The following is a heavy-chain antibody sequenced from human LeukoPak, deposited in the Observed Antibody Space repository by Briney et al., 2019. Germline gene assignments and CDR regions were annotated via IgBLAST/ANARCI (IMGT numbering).Heavy chain of an antibody. CDR3: AKGQAARVIAAAGMWFDP. V-gene: IGHV3-30*02. CDR1: GFTFSSYG. D-gene: IGHD6-13*01. CDR2: IRYDGSNK. Sequence: SGGSLRLSCAASGFTFSSYGMSWVRQAPGKGLEWVAFIRYDGSNKYYADSVKGRFTISRDNSKNTLYLQMNSLRAEDTAVYYCAKGQAARVIAAAGMWFDPWGQGTLVTVSS. J-gene: IGHJ5*02.